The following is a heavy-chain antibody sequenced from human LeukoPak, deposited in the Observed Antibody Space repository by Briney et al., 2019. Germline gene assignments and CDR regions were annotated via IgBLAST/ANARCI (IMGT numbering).Heavy chain of an antibody. CDR1: GFTFSDSY. CDR2: ISTGGSTI. CDR3: ARGNLFPAY. J-gene: IGHJ4*02. Sequence: GGSLRLSCVASGFTFSDSYMSWIRQAPGKGLEWVSYISTGGSTIYYADSVKGRFTISRDNAKNSLYLQMNSLRAEDTAVYYCARGNLFPAYWGQGTLVTVSS. V-gene: IGHV3-11*01.